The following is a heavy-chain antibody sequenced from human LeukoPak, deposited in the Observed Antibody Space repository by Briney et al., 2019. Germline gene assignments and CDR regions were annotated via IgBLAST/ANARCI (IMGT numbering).Heavy chain of an antibody. D-gene: IGHD5-18*01. CDR2: INPNSDGT. CDR3: TRSWIQLWTPDFDH. V-gene: IGHV1-2*06. J-gene: IGHJ4*02. Sequence: ASLKVSCKASGYTFSGHYLHWVRQAPGQGLEWMGRINPNSDGTKYAQKFQNRVTMTSDTSVSTAYMELNGLRSDDTAIYYCTRSWIQLWTPDFDHWGQGTLVTVSS. CDR1: GYTFSGHY.